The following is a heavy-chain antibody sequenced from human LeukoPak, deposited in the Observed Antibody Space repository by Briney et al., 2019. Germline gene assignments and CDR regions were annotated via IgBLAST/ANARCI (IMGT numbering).Heavy chain of an antibody. Sequence: GGSLRLSCAASGFTSSTYAVHWVRQAPGKGLEWVAVISYDGSKRYYADSVKGRFTISRDNSKNAFLQMNSLRAEDTAVYYCARDYDTSGSYFDFFDYWGQGTLVTVSS. CDR1: GFTSSTYA. CDR2: ISYDGSKR. V-gene: IGHV3-30-3*01. J-gene: IGHJ4*02. CDR3: ARDYDTSGSYFDFFDY. D-gene: IGHD3-22*01.